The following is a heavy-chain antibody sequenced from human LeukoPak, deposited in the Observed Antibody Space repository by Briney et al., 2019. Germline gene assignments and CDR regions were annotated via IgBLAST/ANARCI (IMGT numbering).Heavy chain of an antibody. CDR2: ISAYNGNT. D-gene: IGHD3-22*01. CDR3: ARGSSGYYYEVGTKHHDY. Sequence: ASVKVSCKASGYTFTGYYMHWVRQAPGQGLEWMGWISAYNGNTNYAQKLQGRITMTTDTSTSTAYMELRSLRSDDTAVYYCARGSSGYYYEVGTKHHDYWGQGTLVTVSS. CDR1: GYTFTGYY. V-gene: IGHV1-18*04. J-gene: IGHJ4*02.